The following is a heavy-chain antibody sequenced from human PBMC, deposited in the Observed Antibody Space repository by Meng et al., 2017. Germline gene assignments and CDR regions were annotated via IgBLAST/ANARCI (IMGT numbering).Heavy chain of an antibody. V-gene: IGHV1-2*06. Sequence: ASVKVSCKASGYTFTGYYMHWVRQAPGQGLEWMGRINPNSGGTNYAQKFQGRVTMTRDTSISTAYMELSRLRSDDTAVYDCARDLIRYYYDSSGYFFGYWGQGTLVTVSS. J-gene: IGHJ4*02. D-gene: IGHD3-22*01. CDR3: ARDLIRYYYDSSGYFFGY. CDR2: INPNSGGT. CDR1: GYTFTGYY.